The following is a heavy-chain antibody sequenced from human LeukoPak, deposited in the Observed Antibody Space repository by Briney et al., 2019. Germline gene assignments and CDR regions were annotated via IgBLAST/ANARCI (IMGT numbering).Heavy chain of an antibody. Sequence: PSETLSLTCAVYGGSFSGYCWSWISQPPGTGREWMGEVNHSGSHNSHPPRRGRFTISVATSKNQFFLKLTSVAAADTAVYYWARGRPTRFWSGTNRNWFDPWGQGTLVTVSS. CDR2: VNHSGSH. D-gene: IGHD3-3*01. CDR3: ARGRPTRFWSGTNRNWFDP. CDR1: GGSFSGYC. J-gene: IGHJ5*02. V-gene: IGHV4-34*01.